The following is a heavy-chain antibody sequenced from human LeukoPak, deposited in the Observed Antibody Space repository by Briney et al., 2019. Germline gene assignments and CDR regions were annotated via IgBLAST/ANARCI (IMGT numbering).Heavy chain of an antibody. Sequence: GGSLRHSCAASGFTFRNYWMHWVRHAAGKGLVWVSRINSDGSSTTYADSVKGRLTISRDNAKNTLYLQMSSLRAEDTAVYYCVRESSAWELDYWGQGTLVTVSS. CDR1: GFTFRNYW. V-gene: IGHV3-74*01. CDR3: VRESSAWELDY. CDR2: INSDGSST. D-gene: IGHD6-19*01. J-gene: IGHJ4*02.